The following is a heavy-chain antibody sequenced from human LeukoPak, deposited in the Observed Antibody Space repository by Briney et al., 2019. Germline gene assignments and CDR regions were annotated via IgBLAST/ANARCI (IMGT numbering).Heavy chain of an antibody. Sequence: SETLSLTCAVYGGSFSGYYWSWIRQPPGKGLEWIGEINHSGSTNYNPSLKSRVTISVDTSKNQFSLKLSSVTAADTAVYYCARHYFGVVTPWGQGTLVTVSS. CDR2: INHSGST. J-gene: IGHJ5*02. CDR1: GGSFSGYY. D-gene: IGHD3-3*01. V-gene: IGHV4-34*01. CDR3: ARHYFGVVTP.